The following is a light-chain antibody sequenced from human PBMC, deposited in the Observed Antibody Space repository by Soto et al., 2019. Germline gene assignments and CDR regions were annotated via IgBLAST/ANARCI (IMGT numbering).Light chain of an antibody. J-gene: IGKJ4*01. V-gene: IGKV3-11*01. Sequence: EIVVTQSPATLSLSPGERATLSCRASQSVGSSLAWYQQKPGQAPRLLIYDASTRATGIPARFSGSGSGTDFTLTISSLEPEDFAVYYCQQRTNWPLTFGGGTKVEIK. CDR2: DAS. CDR3: QQRTNWPLT. CDR1: QSVGSS.